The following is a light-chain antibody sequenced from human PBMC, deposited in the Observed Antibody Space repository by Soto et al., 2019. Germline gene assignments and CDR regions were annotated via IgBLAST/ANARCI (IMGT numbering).Light chain of an antibody. CDR2: DAS. Sequence: DIQMTQSPSTLSASVGDRVTITCRASQSISSWLAWYQQKPGKSPKLLIYDASTLEGGDPSRFSGSGSGTEFTLTISGIQPDDFATYYGQQYKSYSETFGQGTKLEIK. V-gene: IGKV1-5*01. CDR3: QQYKSYSET. CDR1: QSISSW. J-gene: IGKJ1*01.